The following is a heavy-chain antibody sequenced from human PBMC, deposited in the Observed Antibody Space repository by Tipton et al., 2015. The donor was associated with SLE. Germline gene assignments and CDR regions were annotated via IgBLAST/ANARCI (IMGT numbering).Heavy chain of an antibody. CDR1: RGSMSYFY. CDR2: IYYSGAT. D-gene: IGHD2-2*02. J-gene: IGHJ5*01. Sequence: TLSLTCSVSRGSMSYFYWTWIRQPPGKGLEWMVYIYYSGATNYIPSLKSRLTMSVDTSKNRFSLKLTSLTTADTAVYFCARVPASAGYTNWIDSWGQGTLVTVSS. CDR3: ARVPASAGYTNWIDS. V-gene: IGHV4-59*01.